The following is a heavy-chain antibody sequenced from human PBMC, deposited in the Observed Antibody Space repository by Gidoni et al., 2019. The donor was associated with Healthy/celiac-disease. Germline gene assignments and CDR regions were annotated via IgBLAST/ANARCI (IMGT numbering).Heavy chain of an antibody. Sequence: QVPLVQSGAEVKKPGSSVQVSCKASGRTFSSYAISCVRQAPGQGLEWMGGIIPIFGTANDAQKFQGRVTITAEKSTSTAYMELSSLRSEDTAVYYCARDGGPNGVHYFDYWGQGTLVTVSS. D-gene: IGHD2-8*01. CDR2: IIPIFGTA. CDR3: ARDGGPNGVHYFDY. J-gene: IGHJ4*02. V-gene: IGHV1-69*06. CDR1: GRTFSSYA.